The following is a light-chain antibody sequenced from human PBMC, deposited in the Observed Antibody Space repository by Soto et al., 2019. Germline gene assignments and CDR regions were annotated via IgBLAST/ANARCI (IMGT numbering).Light chain of an antibody. CDR1: QSINNY. V-gene: IGKV1-39*01. CDR2: AAS. J-gene: IGKJ1*01. CDR3: QQSYNTPWT. Sequence: DIQMTQSPSSLSASVGDRVTITCRASQSINNYLNWYQQKPGKAPNLLIYAASNLQSGVPSRFSGSGSGAYVTLTVSSLQPEDFATYFCQQSYNTPWTFGQGTRVEIK.